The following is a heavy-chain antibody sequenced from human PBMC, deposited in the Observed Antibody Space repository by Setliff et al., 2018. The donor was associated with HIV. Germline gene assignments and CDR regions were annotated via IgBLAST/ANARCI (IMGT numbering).Heavy chain of an antibody. CDR1: GLIFSNYA. D-gene: IGHD1-26*01. Sequence: GGSLRLSCAASGLIFSNYALTWVRQAPGKGLEWVSTVSPSGDATYHADSVKGRFTISRDNSKNTLYLQMNTLRAEDTAVYYCARDRGGSDYFDYWGRGTLVTVSS. CDR3: ARDRGGSDYFDY. J-gene: IGHJ4*01. V-gene: IGHV3-23*01. CDR2: VSPSGDAT.